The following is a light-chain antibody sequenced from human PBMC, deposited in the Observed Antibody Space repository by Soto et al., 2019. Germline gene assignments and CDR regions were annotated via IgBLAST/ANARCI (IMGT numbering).Light chain of an antibody. CDR3: QQYKNWPQFT. J-gene: IGKJ3*01. V-gene: IGKV3-15*01. CDR2: GAS. Sequence: EIVMTQSPATLSVSPGERATLSCRASQSVSTNLAWYQHKPGQGPRLLIYGASTRATGIPARFSGSGSGTEFTLTISSLQSEDFAVYYCQQYKNWPQFTFGPGTKVDIK. CDR1: QSVSTN.